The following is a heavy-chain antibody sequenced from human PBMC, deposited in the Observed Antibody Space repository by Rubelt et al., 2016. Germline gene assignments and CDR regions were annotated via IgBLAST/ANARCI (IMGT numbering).Heavy chain of an antibody. CDR1: GGSISSGGYY. CDR2: IYYSGGT. V-gene: IGHV4-31*03. CDR3: ASQQRTYGSSRYLDS. D-gene: IGHD3-10*01. J-gene: IGHJ4*02. Sequence: QVQLQESGPGLVKPSQTLSLTCTVSGGSISSGGYYWSWIRQHPGKGLEWIGYIYYSGGTYYSPSLRGRISISMDMSKNQFSLNLMSVTAADTAVYYCASQQRTYGSSRYLDSWGQGSLVTVSS.